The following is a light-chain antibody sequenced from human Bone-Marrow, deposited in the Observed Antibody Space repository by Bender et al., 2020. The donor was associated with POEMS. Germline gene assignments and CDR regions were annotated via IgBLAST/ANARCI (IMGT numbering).Light chain of an antibody. J-gene: IGLJ1*01. Sequence: QSALTQPASVSGSPGQSITISCTGTSNDIGSYNLVSWFQQHPGKAPKLMIYEGSKRPSGVSYRFSGSKSGYTASLTISGLQAEDEAEYYCCSYAGTATHYVFGSGTKVTVL. CDR1: SNDIGSYNL. CDR2: EGS. V-gene: IGLV2-23*01. CDR3: CSYAGTATHYV.